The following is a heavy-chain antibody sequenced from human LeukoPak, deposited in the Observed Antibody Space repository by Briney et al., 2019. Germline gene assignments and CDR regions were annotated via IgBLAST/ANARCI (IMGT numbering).Heavy chain of an antibody. Sequence: ASVKVSCKASGCTFTSYFIHWVRQAPGQGLEWMGVINPSGGSTSYAQKFQGRVTMTRDTSTSTVYMELRSLRSEDTAVYYCARGPAWFGESYFDYWGQGTLVTVSS. J-gene: IGHJ4*02. CDR2: INPSGGST. CDR3: ARGPAWFGESYFDY. V-gene: IGHV1-46*01. CDR1: GCTFTSYF. D-gene: IGHD3-10*01.